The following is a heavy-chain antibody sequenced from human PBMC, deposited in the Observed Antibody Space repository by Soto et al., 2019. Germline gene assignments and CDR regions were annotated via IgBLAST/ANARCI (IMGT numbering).Heavy chain of an antibody. J-gene: IGHJ4*02. Sequence: QLQLQESGPGLVKPSETLSLTCTVSGGSISSGSYYWGWIRQPPGKGLEWIGSIYFSGSTYYNPSLKRRFTISVDTPKNQFSLKLSSVTAADTAVYYCAAKRGYSYVVDYWGQGTLVTVSS. CDR2: IYFSGST. V-gene: IGHV4-39*01. CDR1: GGSISSGSYY. CDR3: AAKRGYSYVVDY. D-gene: IGHD5-18*01.